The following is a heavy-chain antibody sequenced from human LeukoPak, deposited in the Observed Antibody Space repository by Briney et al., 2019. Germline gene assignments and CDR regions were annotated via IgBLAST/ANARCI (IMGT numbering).Heavy chain of an antibody. CDR2: IYYSGST. CDR1: GGSISSSSYY. CDR3: ARHVLLWFGESPLLGWLDP. Sequence: PSETLSLTCTVSGGSISSSSYYWGWIRQPPGKGLEWIVSIYYSGSTYYNPSLKSRFTISVDTSKTQFSLKLSSVPAAHTAVYYCARHVLLWFGESPLLGWLDPWGQGTLVTVSS. D-gene: IGHD3-10*01. J-gene: IGHJ5*02. V-gene: IGHV4-39*01.